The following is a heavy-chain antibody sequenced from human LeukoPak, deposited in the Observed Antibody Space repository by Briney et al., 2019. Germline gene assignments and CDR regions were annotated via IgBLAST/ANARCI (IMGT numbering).Heavy chain of an antibody. CDR1: GGTFSSYA. D-gene: IGHD3-22*01. Sequence: VKVSCKASGGTFSSYAISWVRQAPGQGLEWMGRIIPILGIANYAQKFQGRVTITADKSTSTAYMELSSLRSEDTAVYYCASHDYYDSSGYYPFDYWGQGTLVTVSS. CDR3: ASHDYYDSSGYYPFDY. J-gene: IGHJ4*02. V-gene: IGHV1-69*04. CDR2: IIPILGIA.